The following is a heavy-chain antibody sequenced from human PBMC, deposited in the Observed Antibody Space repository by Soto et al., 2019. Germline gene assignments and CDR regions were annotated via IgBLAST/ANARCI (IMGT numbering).Heavy chain of an antibody. CDR1: GFSLRTDRVG. D-gene: IGHD1-26*01. CDR2: IYWDDSK. CDR3: AHAYGGRSLY. J-gene: IGHJ4*02. V-gene: IGHV2-5*02. Sequence: QITLKESGPTLVKPTQTLTLTCTFSGFSLRTDRVGVGWIRQPPGKALEWLAVIYWDDSKTYRPSLKSRLTITKDTSKNQVAMTMTDMEPVDTAAYYCAHAYGGRSLYWGQGTLVTVSS.